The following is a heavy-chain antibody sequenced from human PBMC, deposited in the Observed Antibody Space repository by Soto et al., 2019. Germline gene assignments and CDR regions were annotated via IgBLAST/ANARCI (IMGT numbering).Heavy chain of an antibody. V-gene: IGHV3-23*01. D-gene: IGHD6-19*01. CDR3: AKDLIAVAGPGTDYYYYYGMDV. Sequence: GGSLRLSCAASGFTFSFYPMSWVRQAPGKGLEWVSGISSSAGTTYYADPVKGRFTISRDNSKNTLYLQMDSLRAEDTAVYYCAKDLIAVAGPGTDYYYYYGMDVWGQGTTVTVSS. J-gene: IGHJ6*02. CDR2: ISSSAGTT. CDR1: GFTFSFYP.